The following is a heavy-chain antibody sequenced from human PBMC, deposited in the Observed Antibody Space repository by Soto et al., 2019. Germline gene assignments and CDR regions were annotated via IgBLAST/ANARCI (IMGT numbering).Heavy chain of an antibody. CDR3: ARAVVAGPTDYYYYGMDV. Sequence: QVQLVQSGAEVKKPGSSVKVSCKASGGTFSSYAISWVRQAPGQGLEWMGGIIPIFGTANYAQKFQGRVTITADESTSTAYMELSSLRSEDTAVYYCARAVVAGPTDYYYYGMDVWGQGTTVTVSS. CDR1: GGTFSSYA. CDR2: IIPIFGTA. D-gene: IGHD2-15*01. J-gene: IGHJ6*02. V-gene: IGHV1-69*01.